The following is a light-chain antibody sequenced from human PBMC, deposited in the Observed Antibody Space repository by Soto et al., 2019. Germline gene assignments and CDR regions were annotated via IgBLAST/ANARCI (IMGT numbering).Light chain of an antibody. Sequence: QSALTQPASVSGSPGQSITISCTGTSSDVGGYNYVSWYQQHPGKAPKLMIYDVSNRTSGVSNRFSGSKSGNTASLTISGLQAEDDADYYCSSYTSSSTYVFGNGTKVTVL. CDR1: SSDVGGYNY. CDR2: DVS. J-gene: IGLJ1*01. V-gene: IGLV2-14*01. CDR3: SSYTSSSTYV.